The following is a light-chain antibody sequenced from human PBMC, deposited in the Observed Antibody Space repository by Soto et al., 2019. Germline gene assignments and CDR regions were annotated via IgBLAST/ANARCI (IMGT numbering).Light chain of an antibody. V-gene: IGKV3-15*01. CDR2: GAS. CDR1: QSINRN. CDR3: QQYHKGPVT. J-gene: IGKJ1*01. Sequence: EIEMTQSPVTLSVSPGERATLSCRASQSINRNLAWYQQKLGQAPRILIYGASTRATGIAARFSGSGSGTEFTLTISSLESEDFGVYYCQQYHKGPVTFGQGTKVDIK.